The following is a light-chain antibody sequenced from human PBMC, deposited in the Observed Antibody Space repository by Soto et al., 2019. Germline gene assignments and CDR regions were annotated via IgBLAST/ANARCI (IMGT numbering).Light chain of an antibody. CDR3: QEYGNSKRGWT. Sequence: EIVLTQSPGTLSLSPGERATLSCRASQSVSSSCLAWYQQKPGQAPRLLIYGASSRATGIPDRFRGSGSGTGFPLTISCIEPEDFAVYYCQEYGNSKRGWTVGQGTKVDI. CDR2: GAS. J-gene: IGKJ1*01. CDR1: QSVSSSC. V-gene: IGKV3-20*01.